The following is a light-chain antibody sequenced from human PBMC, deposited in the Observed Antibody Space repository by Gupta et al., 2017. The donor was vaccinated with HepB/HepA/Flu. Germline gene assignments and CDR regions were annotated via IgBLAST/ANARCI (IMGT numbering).Light chain of an antibody. CDR3: MQGTHWPRT. CDR1: RSLVRSDGNTH. CDR2: MVS. J-gene: IGKJ1*01. Sequence: DVVMTQSPVSLPVTLVPPASISCRSSRSLVRSDGNTHLNWFQQRPGQSPRRLIYMVSKRDSGVPDRFSGSGSGTDFTLKISRVEAEDVGVYYCMQGTHWPRTFGQGTKVEIK. V-gene: IGKV2-30*02.